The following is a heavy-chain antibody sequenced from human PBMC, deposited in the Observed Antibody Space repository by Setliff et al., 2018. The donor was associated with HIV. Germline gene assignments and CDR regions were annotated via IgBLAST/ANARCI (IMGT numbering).Heavy chain of an antibody. Sequence: TSETLSLTCTVSGGSITTTDYYWGWVRQSPGKGLEWIGVIYYRGSAYYNLSLQSRVTLSVDTSKNSFSLHLTSVTAADTAVYFCARARGPPLPVLDFWGPGTLVTVSS. D-gene: IGHD3-10*01. J-gene: IGHJ4*02. CDR1: GGSITTTDYY. V-gene: IGHV4-39*07. CDR2: IYYRGSA. CDR3: ARARGPPLPVLDF.